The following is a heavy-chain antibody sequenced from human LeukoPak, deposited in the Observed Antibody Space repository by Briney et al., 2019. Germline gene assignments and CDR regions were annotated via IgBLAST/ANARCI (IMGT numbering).Heavy chain of an antibody. CDR2: INPNSGGT. CDR3: AREDIVVPAAIDY. D-gene: IGHD2-2*02. J-gene: IGHJ4*02. V-gene: IGHV1-2*02. Sequence: ASVKVSCKASGYTFTGYYMHWVRQAPGQGLEWMGWINPNSGGTNYAQKLQGRVTMTTDTSTSTAYMELRSLRSDDTAVYYCAREDIVVPAAIDYWGQGTLVTVSS. CDR1: GYTFTGYY.